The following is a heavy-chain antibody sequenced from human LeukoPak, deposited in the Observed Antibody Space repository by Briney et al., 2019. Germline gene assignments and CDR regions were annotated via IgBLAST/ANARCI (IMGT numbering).Heavy chain of an antibody. J-gene: IGHJ4*02. D-gene: IGHD3-16*01. Sequence: GGSLRLSCAASGFTFSGYGMHWVRQAPGKGLEWVAVIWYDGSNKYYADSVKGRFTISRDNSKNTMYLQMNSLRAEDTAVYYCARSIMITFGGVTEMDYWGQGTLVTVSS. CDR1: GFTFSGYG. CDR3: ARSIMITFGGVTEMDY. V-gene: IGHV3-33*01. CDR2: IWYDGSNK.